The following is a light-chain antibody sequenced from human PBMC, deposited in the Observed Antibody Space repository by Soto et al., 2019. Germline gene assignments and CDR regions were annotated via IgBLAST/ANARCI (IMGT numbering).Light chain of an antibody. J-gene: IGKJ3*01. CDR2: DIY. Sequence: EILLAQSSATLSVSPGERATLSCRASQSVNKHLAWYQHKPGQAPRLLIYDIYYRAPGIPARFSGSGSGTDFTLTISSLEPEDLAVYYCQQRGTFGPGTKVDIK. CDR3: QQRGT. V-gene: IGKV3-11*01. CDR1: QSVNKH.